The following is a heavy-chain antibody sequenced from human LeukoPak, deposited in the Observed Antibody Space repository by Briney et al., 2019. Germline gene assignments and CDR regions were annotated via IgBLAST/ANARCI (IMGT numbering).Heavy chain of an antibody. J-gene: IGHJ6*02. D-gene: IGHD3-9*01. CDR3: ARDSLRYFDWLSPIYYYYGMDV. CDR2: ISSSGSTI. Sequence: GGSLRLSCAASGFTFSDYYMSWIRQAPGKGLEWVSYISSSGSTIYYADSVKGRFTISRDNAKNSLYLQINSLRAEDTAVYYCARDSLRYFDWLSPIYYYYGMDVWGQGTTVTVSS. V-gene: IGHV3-11*01. CDR1: GFTFSDYY.